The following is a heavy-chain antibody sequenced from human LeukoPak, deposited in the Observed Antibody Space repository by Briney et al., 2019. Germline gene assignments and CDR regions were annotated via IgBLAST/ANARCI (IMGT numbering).Heavy chain of an antibody. CDR2: INPNSGGT. J-gene: IGHJ5*02. CDR3: ARDRGYCSGGSCSNNWFDP. D-gene: IGHD2-15*01. V-gene: IGHV1-2*02. CDR1: GYTFTGYY. Sequence: GASVKVSCKASGYTFTGYYMHWVRQAPGQGLEWMGWINPNSGGTNYAQKFQGRVTMTRDTSISAAYMELSRLRSDDTAVYYCARDRGYCSGGSCSNNWFDPWGQGTLVTVSS.